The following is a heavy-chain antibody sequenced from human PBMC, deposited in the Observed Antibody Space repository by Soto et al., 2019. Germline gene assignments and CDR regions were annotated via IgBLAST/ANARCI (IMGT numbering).Heavy chain of an antibody. V-gene: IGHV1-3*01. J-gene: IGHJ6*02. D-gene: IGHD3-3*01. Sequence: ASVKVSCKASGYTFTSYAMHWVRQAPGQRLEWMGWINAGNGNTKYSQKFQGRVTITRDTSASTAYMELSSLRSEDTAVYYCARRGITIFALDGMGVWGQGTTVTVSS. CDR3: ARRGITIFALDGMGV. CDR2: INAGNGNT. CDR1: GYTFTSYA.